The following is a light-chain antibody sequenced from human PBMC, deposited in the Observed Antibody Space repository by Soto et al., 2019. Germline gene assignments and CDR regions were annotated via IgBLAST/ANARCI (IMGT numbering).Light chain of an antibody. V-gene: IGLV2-8*01. CDR1: STDVGRYDY. Sequence: QSALTQPPSASGSPGQSVTISCTGTSTDVGRYDYVSWYQQHPGKASKLMISEVSMRPSGVPDRFSGSKSGNTASLTVSGLQAEDEADYYCSSYAVNRDVLFGGGTKLTVL. CDR3: SSYAVNRDVL. CDR2: EVS. J-gene: IGLJ2*01.